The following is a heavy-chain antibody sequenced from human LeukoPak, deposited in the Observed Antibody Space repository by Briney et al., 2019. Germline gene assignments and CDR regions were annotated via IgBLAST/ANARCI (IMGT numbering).Heavy chain of an antibody. CDR1: GFTFSSYG. J-gene: IGHJ4*02. Sequence: GGSLRLSCAASGFTFSSYGMSWVRQAPGKGLEWVSAISGSGGSTYYADSVKGRFTISRDNSKNTLYLQMNSLRAEDTAVYYCARNAFGFGDVPSSIWGQGTLVTVSS. V-gene: IGHV3-23*01. CDR2: ISGSGGST. CDR3: ARNAFGFGDVPSSI. D-gene: IGHD3-10*01.